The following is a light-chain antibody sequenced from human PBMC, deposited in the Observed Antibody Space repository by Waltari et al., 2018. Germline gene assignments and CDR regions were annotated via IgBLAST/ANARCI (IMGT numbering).Light chain of an antibody. CDR3: QQYNSYPWT. CDR1: QSISSW. CDR2: KAS. V-gene: IGKV1-5*03. Sequence: DIQMTQSPSTLSASVGDRVIITCRASQSISSWLAWYQQKPGKVPKLLIYKASSLESGVPSRFSGSGSGTEFTLTTSSLQPDDFAIYYCQQYNSYPWTFGQGTKVEVK. J-gene: IGKJ1*01.